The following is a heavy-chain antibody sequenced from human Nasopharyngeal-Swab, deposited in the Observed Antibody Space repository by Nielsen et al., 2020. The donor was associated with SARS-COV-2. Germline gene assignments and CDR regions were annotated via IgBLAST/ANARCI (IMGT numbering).Heavy chain of an antibody. CDR2: TLYRSKWYN. CDR1: GDSVSSHSAG. Sequence: SQTRSLTRAISGDSVSSHSAGWNWIRQSPSRGLEWLGRTLYRSKWYNDYAESVKSRIAVNPDTSKNQFSLQLNSVTPEDTAVYYCARGRDFSFDSWGQGTLVTASS. D-gene: IGHD3-3*01. V-gene: IGHV6-1*01. CDR3: ARGRDFSFDS. J-gene: IGHJ4*02.